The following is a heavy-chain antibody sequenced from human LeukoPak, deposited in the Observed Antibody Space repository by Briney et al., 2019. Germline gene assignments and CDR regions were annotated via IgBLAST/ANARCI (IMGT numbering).Heavy chain of an antibody. D-gene: IGHD2-2*01. CDR2: MNPNSGNT. Sequence: EASVKVSCKASGYTFTSYDIHWVRQATGQGLEWVGLMNPNSGNTGYAQKFQGRVTMTRNTSISTAYMELSSLRSEDTAVYYCARGLAGYCSSTSCYHNYYHGMDVWGQGTTVTVSS. V-gene: IGHV1-8*01. J-gene: IGHJ6*02. CDR1: GYTFTSYD. CDR3: ARGLAGYCSSTSCYHNYYHGMDV.